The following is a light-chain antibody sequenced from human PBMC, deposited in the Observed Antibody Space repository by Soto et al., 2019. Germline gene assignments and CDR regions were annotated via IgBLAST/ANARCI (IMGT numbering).Light chain of an antibody. CDR3: QKYDSAPLT. CDR1: QAISHY. Sequence: DVQMTQSPSPLSASVGDRVTIACRASQAISHYLAWYQQKPGKVPELLIYGSSTLQSGVPSRFSGSGSGTDFTLTISSLQPEDVATYYCQKYDSAPLTFGPGTKVDIK. CDR2: GSS. J-gene: IGKJ3*01. V-gene: IGKV1-27*01.